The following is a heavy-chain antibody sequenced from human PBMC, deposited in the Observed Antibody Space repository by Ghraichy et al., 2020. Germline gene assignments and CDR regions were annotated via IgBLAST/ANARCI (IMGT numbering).Heavy chain of an antibody. CDR2: IKTDGSDT. CDR3: VREDTSLAHYAMDV. V-gene: IGHV3-74*01. D-gene: IGHD5-18*01. CDR1: GFTFSSYW. Sequence: LSLTCAASGFTFSSYWMHWVHQAPGEGLVWVSRIKTDGSDTNYADSVKGRFTISRDNAKNTLYLQMSSLRAEDTAVYYCVREDTSLAHYAMDVWGQGTTVTVSS. J-gene: IGHJ6*02.